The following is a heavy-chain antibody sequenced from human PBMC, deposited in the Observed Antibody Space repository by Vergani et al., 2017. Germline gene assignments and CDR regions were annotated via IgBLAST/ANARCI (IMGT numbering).Heavy chain of an antibody. V-gene: IGHV3-30*03. CDR2: ISFDGTNE. Sequence: QVQLVESGGGVVQPGRSLRLSCAASGFTFNQYCMHWVRQAPGKGLEWVVGISFDGTNEYYPDLVKGRFTISRDIAKNTLYLQVRSLRLEDTGVYHCVRDRGLCAGGRCYTEAWDYWGQGTPVTVSS. CDR3: VRDRGLCAGGRCYTEAWDY. D-gene: IGHD2-2*02. CDR1: GFTFNQYC. J-gene: IGHJ4*02.